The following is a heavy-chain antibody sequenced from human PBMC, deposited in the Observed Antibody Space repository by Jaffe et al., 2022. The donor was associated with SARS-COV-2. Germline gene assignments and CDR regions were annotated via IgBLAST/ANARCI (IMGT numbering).Heavy chain of an antibody. Sequence: QVQLVESGGGVVQPGRSLRLSCAASGFTFSSYGMHWVRQAPGKGLEWVAVISYDGSNKYYADSVKGRFTISRDNSKNTLYLQMNSLRAEDTAVYYCAKASTMIVVVRPYYYGMDVWGQGTTVTVSS. J-gene: IGHJ6*02. V-gene: IGHV3-30*18. CDR1: GFTFSSYG. D-gene: IGHD3-22*01. CDR2: ISYDGSNK. CDR3: AKASTMIVVVRPYYYGMDV.